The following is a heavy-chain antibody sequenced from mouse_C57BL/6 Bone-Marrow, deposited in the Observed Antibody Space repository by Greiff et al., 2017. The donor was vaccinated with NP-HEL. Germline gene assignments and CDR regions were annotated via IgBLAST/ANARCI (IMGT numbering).Heavy chain of an antibody. J-gene: IGHJ3*01. CDR1: GYTFTDYY. Sequence: LVESGPELVKPGASVKISCKASGYTFTDYYINWVKQRPGQGLEWIGWIFPGSGSPYYNEKFKGKATLTVDKSSSTAYMLLSSLTSEDSAVYFCAKGLLPPWFAYWGQGTLVTVSA. CDR3: AKGLLPPWFAY. CDR2: IFPGSGSP. D-gene: IGHD2-3*01. V-gene: IGHV1-75*01.